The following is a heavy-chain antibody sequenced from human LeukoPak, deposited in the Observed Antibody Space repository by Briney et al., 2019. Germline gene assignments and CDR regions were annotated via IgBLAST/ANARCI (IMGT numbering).Heavy chain of an antibody. Sequence: ETLSLTCTVSGGSISSVNYYWGWIRQPPGKGLEWIGEINHSGSTNYNPSLKSRVTISVDTSKNQFSLKLSSVTAADTAVYYCARGFRSSWYHPYYMDVWGKGTTVTVSS. V-gene: IGHV4-39*07. CDR3: ARGFRSSWYHPYYMDV. D-gene: IGHD6-13*01. CDR2: INHSGST. J-gene: IGHJ6*03. CDR1: GGSISSVNYY.